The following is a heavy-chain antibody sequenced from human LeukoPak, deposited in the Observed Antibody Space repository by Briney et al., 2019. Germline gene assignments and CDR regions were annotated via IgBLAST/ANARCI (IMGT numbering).Heavy chain of an antibody. CDR1: GGSTSGFS. CDR3: ARGHLGLSP. Sequence: SETLSLTCTVAGGSTSGFSWTWIRHPPGQGMEWIGYFHNSTTTSYKPSLTGRVSISVDTAMDQISLKLNSVTAADTAVYYCARGHLGLSPWGQGTLVTVSS. D-gene: IGHD3-10*01. J-gene: IGHJ5*02. CDR2: FHNSTTT. V-gene: IGHV4-59*01.